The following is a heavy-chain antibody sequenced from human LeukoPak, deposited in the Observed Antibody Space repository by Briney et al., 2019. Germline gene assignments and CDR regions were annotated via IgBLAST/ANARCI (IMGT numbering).Heavy chain of an antibody. J-gene: IGHJ6*02. CDR2: IYSGGNT. V-gene: IGHV3-53*01. CDR3: TRDLLDYDVSTGLHHYYMDV. D-gene: IGHD3-9*01. Sequence: PGGSLRLSCAASGFSVSSNYMSWVRQAPGKGLEWVSVIYSGGNTYYADSVKGRFTISRDNSKNTVYLQMNTLRVEDTAVYYCTRDLLDYDVSTGLHHYYMDVWGQGTTVTVSS. CDR1: GFSVSSNY.